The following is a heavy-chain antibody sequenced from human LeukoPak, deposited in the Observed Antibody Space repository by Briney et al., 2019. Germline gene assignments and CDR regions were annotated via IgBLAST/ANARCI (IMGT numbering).Heavy chain of an antibody. D-gene: IGHD5-24*01. Sequence: PGGSLRLSCAASGFTFSSYWMSWVRQAPGKGLEWVANIKQDGSEKYYVDSVKGRFLISRDNTKNTVYLEMSSLRPEDTAVYYCAKGMSRDSYYFDYWGQGTLVTVSS. CDR1: GFTFSSYW. CDR2: IKQDGSEK. CDR3: AKGMSRDSYYFDY. J-gene: IGHJ4*02. V-gene: IGHV3-7*01.